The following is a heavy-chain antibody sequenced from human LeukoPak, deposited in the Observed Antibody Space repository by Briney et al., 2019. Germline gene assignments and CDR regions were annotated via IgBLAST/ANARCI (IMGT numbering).Heavy chain of an antibody. V-gene: IGHV3-74*01. Sequence: GGSLRLSCAASGFTFDDYAMHWVRQAPGKGLVWVSRISSDGSSTTYADSVKGRFTISRDNAKNTLYLKMNTLRAEDTAIYFCARGGFTGTSCPYFDYWGQGTLVTVSS. CDR1: GFTFDDYA. J-gene: IGHJ4*02. D-gene: IGHD2-2*01. CDR3: ARGGFTGTSCPYFDY. CDR2: ISSDGSST.